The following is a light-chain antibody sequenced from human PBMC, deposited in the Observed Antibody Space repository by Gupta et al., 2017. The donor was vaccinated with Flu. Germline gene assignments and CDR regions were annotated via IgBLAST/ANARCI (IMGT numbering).Light chain of an antibody. J-gene: IGKJ3*01. CDR3: QQLNSYPPFT. V-gene: IGKV1-9*01. CDR2: AAS. Sequence: SFLSASVGDRVTITCRASQVISSYLAWYQQKPGKAPKLLIYAASTLQSGVPSRFSGSGSGTEFTLTISSLQPEDFATYYCQQLNSYPPFTFGPGTKVDIK. CDR1: QVISSY.